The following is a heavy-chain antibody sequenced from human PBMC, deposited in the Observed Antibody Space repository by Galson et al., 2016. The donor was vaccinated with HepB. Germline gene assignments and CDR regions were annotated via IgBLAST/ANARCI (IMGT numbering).Heavy chain of an antibody. D-gene: IGHD1-1*01. CDR1: GFTFGDYY. V-gene: IGHV3-11*04. CDR3: AKESGLWNVKTDFDY. CDR2: ISTTGSNT. J-gene: IGHJ4*02. Sequence: SLRLSCAASGFTFGDYYMTWIRQAPGKGLEWVSYISTTGSNTYYADSVKGRFTISRDNAKNSPYVQMNSLRVEDTAVYYCAKESGLWNVKTDFDYWGQGTVVTVSS.